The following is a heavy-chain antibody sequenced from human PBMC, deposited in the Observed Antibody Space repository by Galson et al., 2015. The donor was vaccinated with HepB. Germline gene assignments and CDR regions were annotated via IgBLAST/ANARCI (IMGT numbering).Heavy chain of an antibody. CDR1: GGTFSSYA. CDR2: IIPILGIA. J-gene: IGHJ6*02. CDR3: AKETRPVAVVVAASGLGGTHD. V-gene: IGHV1-69*04. Sequence: SVKVSCKASGGTFSSYAISWVRQAPGQGLEWVGRIIPILGIANYAQKFQGRVTITADKSTSTAYMELSSLRSEDTAVYYCAKETRPVAVVVAASGLGGTHDCGPGTPVTVSS. D-gene: IGHD2-15*01.